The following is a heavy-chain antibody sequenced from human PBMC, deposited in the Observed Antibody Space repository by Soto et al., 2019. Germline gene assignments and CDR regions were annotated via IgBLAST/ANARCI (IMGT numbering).Heavy chain of an antibody. V-gene: IGHV6-1*01. CDR2: TYYRSKWYN. Sequence: PSQTLSLTCAISGDSVSSDSAAWNWIRQSPSRDLEWLGRTYYRSKWYNDYAVSVNGRITINPDTSKNHFSLQLNSVTPEDTAVYYCVRSRVFIAVAGMATYYYYYGMDVWGQGTTVTVSS. D-gene: IGHD6-19*01. CDR3: VRSRVFIAVAGMATYYYYYGMDV. CDR1: GDSVSSDSAA. J-gene: IGHJ6*02.